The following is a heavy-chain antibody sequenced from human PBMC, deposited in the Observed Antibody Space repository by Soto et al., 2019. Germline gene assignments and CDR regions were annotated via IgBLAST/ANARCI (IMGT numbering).Heavy chain of an antibody. CDR2: IYSGGST. Sequence: EVQLVESGGGLVQPGGSLRLSCAASGFTVSSNYMSWVRQAPGKGLEWVSVIYSGGSTYYADSVNGRFTISRDNSKNTLYLQMNSLRAEDTAVYYCAREGGLDSSGWYRDAGYDYWGQGTLVTVSS. D-gene: IGHD6-19*01. V-gene: IGHV3-66*01. CDR3: AREGGLDSSGWYRDAGYDY. CDR1: GFTVSSNY. J-gene: IGHJ4*02.